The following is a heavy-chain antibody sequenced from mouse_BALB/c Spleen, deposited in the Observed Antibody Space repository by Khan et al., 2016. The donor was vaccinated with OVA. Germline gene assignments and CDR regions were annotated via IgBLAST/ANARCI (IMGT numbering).Heavy chain of an antibody. CDR1: GFTFSNYW. D-gene: IGHD1-1*01. J-gene: IGHJ4*01. CDR3: TMGIYYGSSYDYYAMDY. CDR2: ISLKSNNYAT. Sequence: EVKLEESGGGLVQPGGSMKLSCVASGFTFSNYWMNWVRQSPEKGLEWVAEISLKSNNYATHYAESVKGRFTISRDDSKSSVYLQMNNLRAEDTGIYYCTMGIYYGSSYDYYAMDYWGQGTSVTVSS. V-gene: IGHV6-6*02.